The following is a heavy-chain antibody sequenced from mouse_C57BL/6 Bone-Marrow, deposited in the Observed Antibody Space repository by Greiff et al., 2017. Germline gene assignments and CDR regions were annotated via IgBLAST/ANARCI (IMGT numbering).Heavy chain of an antibody. CDR1: GFNIKDDY. CDR3: TTFYGSSYAVFAY. V-gene: IGHV14-4*01. D-gene: IGHD1-1*01. J-gene: IGHJ3*01. Sequence: VQLQQSGAELVRPGASVKLSCTASGFNIKDDYMHWVKQRPEQGLEWIGWIDPENGDTEYASKFQGKATITADTSSNTAYLQLSSLTAEDTAFYYCTTFYGSSYAVFAYWGQGTLVTVSA. CDR2: IDPENGDT.